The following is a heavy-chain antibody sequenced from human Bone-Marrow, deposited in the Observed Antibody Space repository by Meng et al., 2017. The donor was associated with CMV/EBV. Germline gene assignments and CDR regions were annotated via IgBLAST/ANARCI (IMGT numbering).Heavy chain of an antibody. CDR2: ISSSSTYI. Sequence: VGSLRLSCAASGFTFNSYSMNWVRQAPGKGLEWVSSISSSSTYISYADSVQGRFTISRDNAKNSLSLQMDSLRAEDTALYYCARFVRGGAVAGAGRYYYGMDVWGQGTPVTVSS. D-gene: IGHD6-19*01. CDR3: ARFVRGGAVAGAGRYYYGMDV. V-gene: IGHV3-21*01. J-gene: IGHJ6*02. CDR1: GFTFNSYS.